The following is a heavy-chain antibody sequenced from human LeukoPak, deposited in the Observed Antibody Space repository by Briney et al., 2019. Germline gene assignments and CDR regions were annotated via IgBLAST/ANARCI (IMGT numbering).Heavy chain of an antibody. J-gene: IGHJ3*02. V-gene: IGHV3-48*02. CDR3: ARDSGYAFDT. CDR1: GFTLSSYR. Sequence: GGCLRLSCAAPGFTLSSYRMNWVRQAPGKGLEWVSYIRSSSSTIYYADSVKGRFTISSDNAKNSLYLQMNTLRDEDTAVYFCARDSGYAFDTWGQGTMVTVSS. D-gene: IGHD2-15*01. CDR2: IRSSSSTI.